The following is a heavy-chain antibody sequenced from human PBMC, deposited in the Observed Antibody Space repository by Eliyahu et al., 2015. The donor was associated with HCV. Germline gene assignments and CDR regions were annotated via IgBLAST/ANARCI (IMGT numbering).Heavy chain of an antibody. V-gene: IGHV3-43*01. CDR2: INWDYNT. Sequence: VQLVESGGVXVQPGGSLRXSCAAAGFPFHDYTXXWVRQAPGKGLEWVSLINWDYNTYYVDSVKGRFTISRDNSKTSLFLQMNSLRTEDSALYYCVAGGDYVRWDYWGQGTLVTVSS. J-gene: IGHJ4*02. CDR1: GFPFHDYT. D-gene: IGHD4-17*01. CDR3: VAGGDYVRWDY.